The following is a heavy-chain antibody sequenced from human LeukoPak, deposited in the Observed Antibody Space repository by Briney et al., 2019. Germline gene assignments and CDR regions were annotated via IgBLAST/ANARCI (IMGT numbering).Heavy chain of an antibody. CDR1: GYTFTGHY. Sequence: ASVKVSCKASGYTFTGHYMHWVRQAPGQGLEWMGWINPNSGGTNYAQKFQGRVTMTRDTSITTAYIELSRLTSDDTAVYYCARDNGMGYYGGSGYFDYWGQGTLVTVSS. CDR2: INPNSGGT. J-gene: IGHJ4*02. V-gene: IGHV1-2*02. D-gene: IGHD1-26*01. CDR3: ARDNGMGYYGGSGYFDY.